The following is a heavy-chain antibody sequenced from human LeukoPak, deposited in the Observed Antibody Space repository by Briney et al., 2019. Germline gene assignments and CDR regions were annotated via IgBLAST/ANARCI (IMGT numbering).Heavy chain of an antibody. J-gene: IGHJ4*02. CDR1: GYTFTSYG. CDR3: ASGATYCSSTSCSLRDYFDY. V-gene: IGHV1-18*01. D-gene: IGHD2-2*01. Sequence: ASVKVSCKASGYTFTSYGISWVRQAPGQGLEWMGWVSAYNGNTNYAQKLQGRVTMTTGTSTSTAYMELRSLRSDDTAVYYCASGATYCSSTSCSLRDYFDYWGQGTLVTVSS. CDR2: VSAYNGNT.